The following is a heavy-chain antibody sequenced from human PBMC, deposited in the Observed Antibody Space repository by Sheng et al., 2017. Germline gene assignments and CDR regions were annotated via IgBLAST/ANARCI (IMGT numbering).Heavy chain of an antibody. V-gene: IGHV3-23*01. D-gene: IGHD6-13*01. J-gene: IGHJ4*02. CDR2: ISNSGGST. Sequence: EVQLLESGGGLVQPGGSLRLSCAASGFTFSSYAMSWVRQAPGKGLEWVSVISNSGGSTYYADSVKGRFTISRDNSKNTLFLQLNSLRGEDAAVYYCAKDRAASRPYYFDYWGLGTLVTVSS. CDR3: AKDRAASRPYYFDY. CDR1: GFTFSSYA.